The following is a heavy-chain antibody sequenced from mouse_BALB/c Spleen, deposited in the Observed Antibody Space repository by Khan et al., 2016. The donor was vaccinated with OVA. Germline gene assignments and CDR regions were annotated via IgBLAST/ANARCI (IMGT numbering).Heavy chain of an antibody. CDR1: GYTFTDFW. CDR2: ISPGGGYI. Sequence: QVQLQQSGAELVRPGTSVKISCKASGYTFTDFWLGWVKQRPGHGLEWIGDISPGGGYINYNEKFKGKATLTADTSSSTAYIQLSSLTSEDSAVYFCASEGIYSGFYAMDYWGQGTSVTVSS. D-gene: IGHD1-2*01. CDR3: ASEGIYSGFYAMDY. J-gene: IGHJ4*01. V-gene: IGHV1-63*02.